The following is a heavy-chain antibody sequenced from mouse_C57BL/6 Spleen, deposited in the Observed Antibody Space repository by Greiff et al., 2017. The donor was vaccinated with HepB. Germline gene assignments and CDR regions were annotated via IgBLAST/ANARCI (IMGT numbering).Heavy chain of an antibody. CDR2: IYPRSGNT. D-gene: IGHD1-1*01. CDR3: EGGAYYYGSSYYFDY. V-gene: IGHV1-81*01. Sequence: QVQLQQSGAELARPGASVKLSCKASGYTFTSYGISWVKQRTGQGLEWIGEIYPRSGNTYYNEKFKGKATLTADKSSSTAYKELRSLTSEDSAVYFCEGGAYYYGSSYYFDYWGQGTTLTVSS. CDR1: GYTFTSYG. J-gene: IGHJ2*01.